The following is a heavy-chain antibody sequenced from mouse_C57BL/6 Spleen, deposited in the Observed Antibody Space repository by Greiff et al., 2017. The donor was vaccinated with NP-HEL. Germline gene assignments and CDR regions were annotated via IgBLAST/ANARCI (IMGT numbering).Heavy chain of an antibody. Sequence: LQESGPELVKPGASVKISCKASGYAFSSSWMNWVKQRPGKGLEWIGRIYPGDGDTNYNGKFKGKATLTADKSSSTAYMQLSSLTSEDSAVYFCARAYYSNHWGQGTTLTVSS. J-gene: IGHJ2*01. V-gene: IGHV1-82*01. CDR2: IYPGDGDT. D-gene: IGHD2-5*01. CDR1: GYAFSSSW. CDR3: ARAYYSNH.